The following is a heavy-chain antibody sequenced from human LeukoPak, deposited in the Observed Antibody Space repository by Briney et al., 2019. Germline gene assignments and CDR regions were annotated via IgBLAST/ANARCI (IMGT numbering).Heavy chain of an antibody. Sequence: GGSLRLSCAASGFTFSSYAMNWVRQAPGKGLEWVSTISGDGGDTHYADSVRGRFTISRANSKNTLFMQMNSLRAEDTAVYYCARGRDSSGYYYVNWGQGTLVTVSS. V-gene: IGHV3-23*01. CDR1: GFTFSSYA. J-gene: IGHJ4*02. D-gene: IGHD3-22*01. CDR3: ARGRDSSGYYYVN. CDR2: ISGDGGDT.